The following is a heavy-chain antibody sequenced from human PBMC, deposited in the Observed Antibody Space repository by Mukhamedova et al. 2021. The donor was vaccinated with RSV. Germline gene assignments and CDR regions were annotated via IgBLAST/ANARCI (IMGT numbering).Heavy chain of an antibody. CDR3: ARGLKGYCTSTTCFTRGGMDV. V-gene: IGHV4-34*01. J-gene: IGHJ6*02. CDR2: HGGST. D-gene: IGHD2-2*02. Sequence: HGGSTNYNPSLKSRVTISVDTSKNQFSLKLRPVTAADTAVYYCARGLKGYCTSTTCFTRGGMDVWGQGTTVTVSS.